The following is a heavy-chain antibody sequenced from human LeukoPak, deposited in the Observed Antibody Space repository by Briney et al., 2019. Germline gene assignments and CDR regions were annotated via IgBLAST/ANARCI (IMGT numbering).Heavy chain of an antibody. CDR3: ARPLMHYYDRRVGAFDI. CDR1: GGSISSGSYY. J-gene: IGHJ3*02. D-gene: IGHD3-22*01. Sequence: PSETLSLTCTVSGGSISSGSYYWSWIRQPAGKGLEWIGRIYTSGSTNYNPSLKSRVTISVDTSKNQFSLKLSSVTAADTAVYYCARPLMHYYDRRVGAFDIWGQGTMVTVSS. V-gene: IGHV4-61*02. CDR2: IYTSGST.